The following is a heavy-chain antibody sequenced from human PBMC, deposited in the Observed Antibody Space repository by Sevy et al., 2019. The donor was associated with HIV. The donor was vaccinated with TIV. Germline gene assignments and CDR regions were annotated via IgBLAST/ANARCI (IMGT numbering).Heavy chain of an antibody. D-gene: IGHD2-8*02. CDR2: LIGGGSRT. J-gene: IGHJ6*02. CDR1: GFPFSNFA. CDR3: AKRRVQSGLSGGGANYGRDV. V-gene: IGHV3-23*01. Sequence: GGSLRLSCAASGFPFSNFAMSWVRQAPGKGLEWVSTLIGGGSRTYYADSVTGRFIISRDNSRNTLYLQMNSLRAEDTAIYCCAKRRVQSGLSGGGANYGRDVCGRGTTVTVSS.